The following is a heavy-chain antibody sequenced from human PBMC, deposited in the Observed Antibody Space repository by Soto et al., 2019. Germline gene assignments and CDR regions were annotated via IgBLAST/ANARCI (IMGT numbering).Heavy chain of an antibody. J-gene: IGHJ6*02. CDR3: AREPIAAAGTYYYYYGMDV. D-gene: IGHD6-13*01. Sequence: ASVKVSCKASGYTFTGYYMHWVRQAPGQGLEWMGWINPSSGGTNYAQKFQGWVTMTRDTSISTAYMELSRLRSDDTAVYYCAREPIAAAGTYYYYYGMDVWGQGTTVTVSS. CDR1: GYTFTGYY. V-gene: IGHV1-2*04. CDR2: INPSSGGT.